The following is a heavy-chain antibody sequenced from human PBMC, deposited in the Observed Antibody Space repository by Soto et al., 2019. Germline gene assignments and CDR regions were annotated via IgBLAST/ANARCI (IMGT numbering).Heavy chain of an antibody. V-gene: IGHV4-59*08. D-gene: IGHD7-27*01. Sequence: QVHLQESGPGLVKPSETLSLTCTVSGDSISTDYWSWIRQSPGKGLEWIGFIYYGGSTNYNPSLKSRVTLSVDTPKNQFSLKLSSVPAAATAVYYCAKNWNWGSLVHWGQGTLVTVSS. CDR3: AKNWNWGSLVH. CDR2: IYYGGST. CDR1: GDSISTDY. J-gene: IGHJ4*02.